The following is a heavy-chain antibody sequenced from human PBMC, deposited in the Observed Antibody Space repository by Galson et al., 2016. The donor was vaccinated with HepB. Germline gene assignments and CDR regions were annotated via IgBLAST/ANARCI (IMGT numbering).Heavy chain of an antibody. J-gene: IGHJ4*02. CDR1: GFTFSSYG. D-gene: IGHD3-10*01. Sequence: SLRLSFAASGFTFSSYGMHWVRQPPGKGLEWVAVIWYDGSNKYYVGSVKGRFTISRDNSKNTLFLQMNSLRVEDTAVYYCARETRGYDSWGQGTLVTVSS. V-gene: IGHV3-33*01. CDR2: IWYDGSNK. CDR3: ARETRGYDS.